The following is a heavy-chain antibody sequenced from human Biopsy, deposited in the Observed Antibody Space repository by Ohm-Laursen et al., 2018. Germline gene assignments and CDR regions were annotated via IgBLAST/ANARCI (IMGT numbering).Heavy chain of an antibody. Sequence: PRTLSLTCTVSGGSIRGDYWSWIRQSPRKGLEWIGHISGRGSTNYNPSLRGRVTISVDTSKNQFSLKLSSVNAADTAVFFCARLYRLDDYWNDDPPDAFDVWGQGTMVTVSS. J-gene: IGHJ3*01. D-gene: IGHD3-3*01. V-gene: IGHV4-59*01. CDR3: ARLYRLDDYWNDDPPDAFDV. CDR2: ISGRGST. CDR1: GGSIRGDY.